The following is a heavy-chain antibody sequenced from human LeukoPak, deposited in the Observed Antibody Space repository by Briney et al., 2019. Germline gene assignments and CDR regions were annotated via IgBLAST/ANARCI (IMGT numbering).Heavy chain of an antibody. CDR3: ARGRGPIVVVTAINWYFDL. V-gene: IGHV1-69*13. D-gene: IGHD2-21*02. Sequence: GASVKVSCKASGGTFSSYAISWVRQAPGQGLEWMGGIIPIFGTANYAQKFQGRVTITADEYTSTAYMELSSLRSEDTAVYYCARGRGPIVVVTAINWYFDLWGRGTLVTVSS. CDR2: IIPIFGTA. J-gene: IGHJ2*01. CDR1: GGTFSSYA.